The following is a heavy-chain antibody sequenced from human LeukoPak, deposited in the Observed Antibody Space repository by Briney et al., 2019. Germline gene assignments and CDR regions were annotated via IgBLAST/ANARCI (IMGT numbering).Heavy chain of an antibody. J-gene: IGHJ6*04. D-gene: IGHD3-9*01. CDR1: GGTFSSYA. CDR2: IIPIFGTA. V-gene: IGHV1-69*06. CDR3: ARAKDYDILTGREVEGMDV. Sequence: SVKVSCKASGGTFSSYAISWVRQAPGQGLEWMGGIIPIFGTANYAQKFQGRVTITADKSTSTAYMELSSLRSEDTAVYYCARAKDYDILTGREVEGMDVWGKGTTVTVSS.